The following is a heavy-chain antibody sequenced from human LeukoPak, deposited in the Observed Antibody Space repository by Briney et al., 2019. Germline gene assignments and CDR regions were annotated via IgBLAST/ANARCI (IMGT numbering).Heavy chain of an antibody. CDR2: IQQSGST. CDR1: GGSVSSGDHY. Sequence: SETLSLTCTVSGGSVSSGDHYWSCIRQPPGKGPEYIGNIQQSGSTNYNPSLESRVTISVDTPKNQFSLRLASVTAADTVVYYCARGRGWGYGVDYWGQGTLATVSS. J-gene: IGHJ4*02. D-gene: IGHD2-15*01. V-gene: IGHV4-61*08. CDR3: ARGRGWGYGVDY.